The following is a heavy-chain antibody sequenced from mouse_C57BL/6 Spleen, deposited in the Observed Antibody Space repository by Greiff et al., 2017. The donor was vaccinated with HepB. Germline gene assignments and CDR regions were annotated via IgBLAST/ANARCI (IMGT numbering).Heavy chain of an antibody. CDR1: GYSFTGYF. Sequence: EVQLQQSGPELVKPGDSVKISCKASGYSFTGYFMNWVMQSHGKSLEWIGRINPYNGDTFYNQKFKGKATLTVDKSSSTAHMELRSLTSEDSAVYYCARTGNYPYFDYWGQGTTLTVSS. V-gene: IGHV1-20*01. J-gene: IGHJ2*01. D-gene: IGHD2-1*01. CDR3: ARTGNYPYFDY. CDR2: INPYNGDT.